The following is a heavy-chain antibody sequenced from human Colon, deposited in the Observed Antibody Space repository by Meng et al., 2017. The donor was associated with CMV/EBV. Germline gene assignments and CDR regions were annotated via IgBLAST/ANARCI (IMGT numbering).Heavy chain of an antibody. CDR3: VREIRRSWFDA. CDR2: INSYGSST. V-gene: IGHV3-74*01. Sequence: GESLKISCAASGFTFTSYWMHWVRQAPGKGLMWVSRINSYGSSTAYADSVKGRFTISRDNAKNSLYLQMNSLGAEDTAVYFCVREIRRSWFDAWGQGTLVTVSS. J-gene: IGHJ5*02. CDR1: GFTFTSYW.